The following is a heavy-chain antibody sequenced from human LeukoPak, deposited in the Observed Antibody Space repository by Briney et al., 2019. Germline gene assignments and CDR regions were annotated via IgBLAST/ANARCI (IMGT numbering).Heavy chain of an antibody. CDR2: ISSSSSYI. V-gene: IGHV3-21*01. D-gene: IGHD3-3*01. CDR1: GFTVSSYS. Sequence: GGSLRLSCAASGFTVSSYSMNWVRQAPGKGLEWVSSISSSSSYIYYADSVKGRFTISRDNAKNSLYLQMNSLRAEDTAVYYCARDFHYDPSQYFDYWGQGTLVTVSS. J-gene: IGHJ4*02. CDR3: ARDFHYDPSQYFDY.